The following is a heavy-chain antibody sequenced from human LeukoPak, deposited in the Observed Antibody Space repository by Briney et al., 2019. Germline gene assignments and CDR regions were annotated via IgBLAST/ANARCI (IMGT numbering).Heavy chain of an antibody. Sequence: GGSLRLSCEVSGFTFSSYWMNWVRQAPGKGLEWVANIKQDGSDKYYVDSVKGRFTISRDNAKNTLYLQMNSLRAEDTAVYYCARGRGSYGWFDPWGQGTLVTVSS. CDR2: IKQDGSDK. J-gene: IGHJ5*02. CDR3: ARGRGSYGWFDP. D-gene: IGHD3-10*01. V-gene: IGHV3-7*01. CDR1: GFTFSSYW.